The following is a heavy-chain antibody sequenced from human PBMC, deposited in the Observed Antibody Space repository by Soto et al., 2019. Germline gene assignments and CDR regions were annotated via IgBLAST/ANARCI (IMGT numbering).Heavy chain of an antibody. CDR3: ARVGCSSTSCYNDGVYYYGMDV. D-gene: IGHD2-2*02. V-gene: IGHV4-30-4*01. J-gene: IGHJ6*02. Sequence: SSETLSLTCTVSGGSISSGDYYWSWIRQPPGKGLEWIGYIYYSGSTYYNPSLKSRVTISVDTSKNQFSLKLSSVTAADTAVYYCARVGCSSTSCYNDGVYYYGMDVWGQGTTVTFSS. CDR2: IYYSGST. CDR1: GGSISSGDYY.